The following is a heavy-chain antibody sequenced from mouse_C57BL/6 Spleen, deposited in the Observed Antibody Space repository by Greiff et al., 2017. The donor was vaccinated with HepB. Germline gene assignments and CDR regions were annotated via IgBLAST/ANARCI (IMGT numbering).Heavy chain of an antibody. V-gene: IGHV1-55*01. J-gene: IGHJ3*01. Sequence: QVQLQQPGAELVKPGASVKMSCKASGYTFTSYWITWVKQRPGQGLEWIGDIYPGSGSTNYNEKFKSKATLTVDTSSSTAYMQLSSLTSEDSAVYYCARWGVVTPAWFAYWGQGTLVTVSA. D-gene: IGHD2-3*01. CDR1: GYTFTSYW. CDR3: ARWGVVTPAWFAY. CDR2: IYPGSGST.